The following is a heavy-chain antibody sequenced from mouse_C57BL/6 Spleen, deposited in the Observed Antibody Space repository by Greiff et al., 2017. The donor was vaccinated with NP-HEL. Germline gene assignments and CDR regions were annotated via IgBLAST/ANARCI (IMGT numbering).Heavy chain of an antibody. CDR1: GFTFSSYT. V-gene: IGHV5-9*01. CDR3: AREYYVDY. J-gene: IGHJ2*01. CDR2: ISGGGGNT. Sequence: EVQLVESGGGLVKPGGSLKLSCAASGFTFSSYTMSWVRQTPEKRLEWVATISGGGGNTYYPDSVKGRFTIARDNAKNTLYLQMSSLRSEDTALYYCAREYYVDYWGQGTTLTVSS.